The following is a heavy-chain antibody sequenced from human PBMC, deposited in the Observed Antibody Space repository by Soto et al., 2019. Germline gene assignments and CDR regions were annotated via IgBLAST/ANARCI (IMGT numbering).Heavy chain of an antibody. CDR1: GGTFSSYA. CDR2: IIPIFGTA. CDR3: ARGGKWTGIAYYFDY. V-gene: IGHV1-69*01. Sequence: QVQLVQSGAEVKKPGSSVKVSCKASGGTFSSYAISWVRQAPGQGLEWLGGIIPIFGTANYSQKFQGRVTITADESTSTAYRELSSLRSEDTGMYYCARGGKWTGIAYYFDYWGQGTLVTVSS. D-gene: IGHD6-13*01. J-gene: IGHJ4*02.